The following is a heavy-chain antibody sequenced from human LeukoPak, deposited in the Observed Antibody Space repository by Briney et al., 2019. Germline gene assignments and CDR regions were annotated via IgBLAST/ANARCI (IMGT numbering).Heavy chain of an antibody. CDR3: ARMLPSSGWSFFDY. Sequence: SGPALLKPTQTLTLTCTFSGFSLSTSGMCVSWIRQPPGKALEWLVRIDWDDDKYYSTSLKTRLTISKDTSKNQVVLTMTNMDPVDTATYYCARMLPSSGWSFFDYWGQGTLVTVSS. CDR1: GFSLSTSGMC. V-gene: IGHV2-70*11. J-gene: IGHJ4*02. D-gene: IGHD6-19*01. CDR2: IDWDDDK.